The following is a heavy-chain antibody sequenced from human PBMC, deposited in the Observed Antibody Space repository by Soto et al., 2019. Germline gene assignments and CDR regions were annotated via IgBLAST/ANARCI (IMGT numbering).Heavy chain of an antibody. CDR1: GYTFNNYN. CDR3: AREDYYGSGSYAY. J-gene: IGHJ4*02. D-gene: IGHD3-10*01. CDR2: MSPNSGNT. V-gene: IGHV1-8*01. Sequence: ASVKVSCKASGYTFNNYNINWVRQATGQGLEWMGWMSPNSGNTGYAQKFQGRVTITRYTSISTAYMELSSLRSDDTAVYYCAREDYYGSGSYAYWGQGTLVTVSS.